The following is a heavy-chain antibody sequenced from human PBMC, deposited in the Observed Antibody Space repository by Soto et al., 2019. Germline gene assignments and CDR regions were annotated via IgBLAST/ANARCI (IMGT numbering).Heavy chain of an antibody. J-gene: IGHJ4*02. D-gene: IGHD2-15*01. CDR3: ARRPATASYPLDY. Sequence: SETLSLTCTVSGGSISSSSYYWGWIRQPPGKGLEWIGSIYYSGSTYYNPSLKSRVTISVDTSKNQFSLKLSSVTAADTAVYYCARRPATASYPLDYWGQGTLVTVS. CDR2: IYYSGST. V-gene: IGHV4-39*01. CDR1: GGSISSSSYY.